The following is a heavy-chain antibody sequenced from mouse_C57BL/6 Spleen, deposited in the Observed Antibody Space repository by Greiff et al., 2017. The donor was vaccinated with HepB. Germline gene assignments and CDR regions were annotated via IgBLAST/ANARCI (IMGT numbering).Heavy chain of an antibody. CDR2: IRLKSDNYAT. J-gene: IGHJ2*01. D-gene: IGHD1-1*01. Sequence: EVKLEESGGGLVQPGGSMKLSCVASGFTFSNYWMNWVRQSPEKGLEWVAQIRLKSDNYATHYAESVKGRFTISRDDSKSSVYLQMNNLRAEDTGIYYCTLNFITTALDYWGQGTTLTVSS. V-gene: IGHV6-3*01. CDR1: GFTFSNYW. CDR3: TLNFITTALDY.